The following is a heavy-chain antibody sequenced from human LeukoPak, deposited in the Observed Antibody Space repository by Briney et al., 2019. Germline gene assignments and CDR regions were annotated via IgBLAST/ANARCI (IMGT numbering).Heavy chain of an antibody. CDR1: GFTFSSYS. V-gene: IGHV3-21*01. J-gene: IGHJ3*02. Sequence: GGSLRLSCAASGFTFSSYSMNWVRQAPGKGLEWVSSISSSSSYIYYADSVKGRFTISRDNAKNSLYLQMNSLRAEDTAVYYCASEYSSGWYGGSDDAFDIWGQGTMVTVSS. CDR3: ASEYSSGWYGGSDDAFDI. CDR2: ISSSSSYI. D-gene: IGHD6-19*01.